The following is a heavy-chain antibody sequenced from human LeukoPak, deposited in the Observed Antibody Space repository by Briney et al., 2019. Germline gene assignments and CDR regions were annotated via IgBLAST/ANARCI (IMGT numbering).Heavy chain of an antibody. Sequence: ASVKVSCKASGYTFTNYYIHWMRQAPGQGLEWVGIINLNAVTTRYAQKFQGRITVTRNTSTSTVYMELSSLRSEDTAVYFCAREGAAEAKNFDYWGQGTLVIVSS. CDR3: AREGAAEAKNFDY. J-gene: IGHJ4*02. V-gene: IGHV1-46*01. D-gene: IGHD6-25*01. CDR2: INLNAVTT. CDR1: GYTFTNYY.